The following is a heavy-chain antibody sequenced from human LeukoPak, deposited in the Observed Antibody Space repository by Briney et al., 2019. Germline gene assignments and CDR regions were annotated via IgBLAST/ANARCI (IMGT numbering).Heavy chain of an antibody. V-gene: IGHV4-39*01. D-gene: IGHD3-10*01. CDR1: GGSISSSSYY. CDR2: IYYSGST. Sequence: SGTLSLTCTVSGGSISSSSYYWGWIRQPPGKGLEWIGSIYYSGSTYYNPSLKSRVTISVDTSKNQFSLKLSSVTAADTAVYYCARHRPGVVRGATMGFDYWGQGTLVTVSS. J-gene: IGHJ4*02. CDR3: ARHRPGVVRGATMGFDY.